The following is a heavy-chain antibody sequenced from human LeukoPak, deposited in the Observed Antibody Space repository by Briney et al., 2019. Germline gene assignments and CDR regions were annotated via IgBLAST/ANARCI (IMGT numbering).Heavy chain of an antibody. CDR1: GFTFSSYA. J-gene: IGHJ4*02. V-gene: IGHV3-23*01. CDR3: AKADSSGYYADYFDY. D-gene: IGHD3-22*01. CDR2: IRGSGGST. Sequence: GGSLRLSCAASGFTFSSYATSWVRQAPGKGLEWVSAIRGSGGSTYYADSVKGRFTISRDNSKNTLYLQMNSLRAEDTAVYYCAKADSSGYYADYFDYWGQGTLVTVSS.